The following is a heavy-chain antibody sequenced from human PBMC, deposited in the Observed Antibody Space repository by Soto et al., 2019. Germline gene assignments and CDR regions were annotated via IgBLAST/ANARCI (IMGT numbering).Heavy chain of an antibody. V-gene: IGHV3-43*01. J-gene: IGHJ4*02. CDR1: GFTFDDYT. D-gene: IGHD3-16*01. CDR3: AKVGNNYGFGGGFDY. CDR2: ISWDGGRT. Sequence: GGSLRLSCAASGFTFDDYTMHWVRQAPGKGLEWVSLISWDGGRTHYTDSVKGRFTISRDNSKNSLYLQMNSLRTEDTALYYCAKVGNNYGFGGGFDYWGQGT.